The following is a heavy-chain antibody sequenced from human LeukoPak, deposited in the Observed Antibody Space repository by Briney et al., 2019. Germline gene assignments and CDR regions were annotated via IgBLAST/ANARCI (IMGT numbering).Heavy chain of an antibody. CDR2: INRSGST. J-gene: IGHJ4*02. V-gene: IGHV4-34*01. D-gene: IGHD2-15*01. CDR3: ARSSNHAYCSGGSCHIFDY. CDR1: GGSFSGYY. Sequence: PSETLSLTCAVYGGSFSGYYWSWIRQPPGKGLEWIGEINRSGSTNYNPSLKSRVTISVDTSKNQFSLKLSSVTAADTAVYYCARSSNHAYCSGGSCHIFDYWGQGTLVTVSS.